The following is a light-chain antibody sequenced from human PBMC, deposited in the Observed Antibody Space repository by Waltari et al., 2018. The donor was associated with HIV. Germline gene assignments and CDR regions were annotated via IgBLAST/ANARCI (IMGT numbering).Light chain of an antibody. J-gene: IGKJ4*01. CDR3: LQTLQTTIT. CDR1: QSLLLHNGYNY. CDR2: LGS. V-gene: IGKV2-28*01. Sequence: DIVMTQSPLSLAVTPGEPASISCRSSQSLLLHNGYNYLAWYLQKPGQPPQLLLSLGSSRASRVPDRFSGSGSGTDFTLKITRVEAEDVGVYYCLQTLQTTITFGGGTKVEIK.